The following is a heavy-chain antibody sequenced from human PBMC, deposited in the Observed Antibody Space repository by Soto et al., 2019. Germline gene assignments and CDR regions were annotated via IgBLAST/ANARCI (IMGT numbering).Heavy chain of an antibody. CDR2: ISTYNGNP. Sequence: ASVKVSCKASGYIFTSQGISWVRQAPGQGLEWMGWISTYNGNPNYAQKLQDRVTMTTNTSTTTAFLELRSLTSDDTAVYYCARGRTRALDYWGQGTPVTVSS. CDR3: ARGRTRALDY. D-gene: IGHD1-7*01. V-gene: IGHV1-18*01. J-gene: IGHJ4*02. CDR1: GYIFTSQG.